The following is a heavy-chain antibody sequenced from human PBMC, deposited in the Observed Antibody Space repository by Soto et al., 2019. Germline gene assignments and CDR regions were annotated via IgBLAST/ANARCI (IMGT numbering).Heavy chain of an antibody. D-gene: IGHD3-22*01. V-gene: IGHV1-18*01. Sequence: QVQLVQSGAEVKKPGASVKVSCKASGYTFTSYGISWVRQAPGQGLEWMGWISAYNGNTNYAQKLQGRVTMTTDTSTSKAYMELRSLRSDDTAVYYCARDEDYYDSSGYGMDVWGQGTTVTVSS. J-gene: IGHJ6*02. CDR2: ISAYNGNT. CDR1: GYTFTSYG. CDR3: ARDEDYYDSSGYGMDV.